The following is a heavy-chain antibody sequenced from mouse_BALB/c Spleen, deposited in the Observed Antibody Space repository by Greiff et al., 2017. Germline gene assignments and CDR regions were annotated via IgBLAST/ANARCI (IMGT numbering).Heavy chain of an antibody. J-gene: IGHJ4*01. CDR1: GFTFSSYA. Sequence: DVMLVESGGGLVKPGGSLKLSCAASGFTFSSYAMSWVRQTPEKRLEWVATISSGGSYTYYPDSVKGRFTISRDNAKNTLYLQMSSLRSEDTAMYYCAGHDYDDYYAMDYWGQGTSVTVSS. D-gene: IGHD2-4*01. CDR3: AGHDYDDYYAMDY. V-gene: IGHV5-9-3*01. CDR2: ISSGGSYT.